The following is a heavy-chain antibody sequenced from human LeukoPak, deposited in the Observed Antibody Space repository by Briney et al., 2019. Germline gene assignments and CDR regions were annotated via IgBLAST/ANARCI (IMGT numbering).Heavy chain of an antibody. D-gene: IGHD2-21*01. Sequence: ASVKVSCKASGGTFSSYAISWVRQAPGQGLEWMGGIIPIFGTANYAQKFQGRVTITADESTSTAYMELSSLRSEDTAVYYCARAGYCGGDCYARALFDTWGQGTLVTVSS. CDR1: GGTFSSYA. CDR3: ARAGYCGGDCYARALFDT. J-gene: IGHJ5*02. CDR2: IIPIFGTA. V-gene: IGHV1-69*13.